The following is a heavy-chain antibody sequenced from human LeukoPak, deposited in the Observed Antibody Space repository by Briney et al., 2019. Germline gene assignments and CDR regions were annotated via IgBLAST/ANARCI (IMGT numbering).Heavy chain of an antibody. CDR3: ARTAVAGTIDY. CDR1: GGSISSYY. V-gene: IGHV4-59*01. J-gene: IGHJ4*02. CDR2: IYYSGST. Sequence: SETLSLTCTVSGGSISSYYWSWIRQPPGKGLKWIGYIYYSGSTNYNPSLRSRVTISVDTSKNQFSLKLSSVTAADTAVYYCARTAVAGTIDYWGQGTLVTVSS. D-gene: IGHD6-19*01.